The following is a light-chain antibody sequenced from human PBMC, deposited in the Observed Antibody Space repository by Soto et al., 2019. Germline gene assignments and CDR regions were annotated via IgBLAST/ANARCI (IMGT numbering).Light chain of an antibody. CDR2: INI. Sequence: QSVLTQPPSVSGALGQRVTISCTGSSSNIGAGYDVHWYQQLPGTAPKLLIFININRPSGVPDRFSGSKSGTSASLAITGLRAEDEADYYCQYYDSSLSGYVFGTGTQLTVL. V-gene: IGLV1-40*01. CDR3: QYYDSSLSGYV. J-gene: IGLJ1*01. CDR1: SSNIGAGYD.